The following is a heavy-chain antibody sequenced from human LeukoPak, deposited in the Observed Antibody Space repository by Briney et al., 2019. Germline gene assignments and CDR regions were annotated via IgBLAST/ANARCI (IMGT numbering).Heavy chain of an antibody. Sequence: GRSLRLSCAASGFTFSSYGMHWVRQAPGKGLEWVAVIWYDGSNKYYADSVKGRFTISRDNSKNTLYLQMNSLRAEDTAVYYCARRLRYFDWLFYDAFDIWGQGTMVTVSS. CDR3: ARRLRYFDWLFYDAFDI. D-gene: IGHD3-9*01. CDR1: GFTFSSYG. J-gene: IGHJ3*02. CDR2: IWYDGSNK. V-gene: IGHV3-33*01.